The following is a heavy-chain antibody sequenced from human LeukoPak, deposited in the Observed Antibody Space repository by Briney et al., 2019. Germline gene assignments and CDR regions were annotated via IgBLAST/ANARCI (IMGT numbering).Heavy chain of an antibody. CDR3: ARLSSGWYRHYFDY. CDR1: GGSFSGYY. V-gene: IGHV4-34*01. Sequence: SETLSLTCAVYGGSFSGYYWSWIRQRPGKGLEGIGEINHSGSTNYNPSLKSRVTISVDTSKNQFSLKLSSVTAADTAVYYCARLSSGWYRHYFDYWGQGTLVTVSS. CDR2: INHSGST. J-gene: IGHJ4*02. D-gene: IGHD6-19*01.